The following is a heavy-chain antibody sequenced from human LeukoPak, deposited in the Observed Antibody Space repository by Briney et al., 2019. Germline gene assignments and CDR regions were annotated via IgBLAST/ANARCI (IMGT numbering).Heavy chain of an antibody. CDR1: GYSFTSYW. D-gene: IGHD3-22*01. CDR2: IYPGDSDT. Sequence: GESLKISCKGSGYSFTSYWIGWVRQMPGKGLEWMGIIYPGDSDTRYSPSFQGQVTIPADKSISTAYLQWSSLKASDTAMYYCARLTPYDSSGYYSAEHFDYWGQGTLVTVSS. CDR3: ARLTPYDSSGYYSAEHFDY. V-gene: IGHV5-51*01. J-gene: IGHJ4*02.